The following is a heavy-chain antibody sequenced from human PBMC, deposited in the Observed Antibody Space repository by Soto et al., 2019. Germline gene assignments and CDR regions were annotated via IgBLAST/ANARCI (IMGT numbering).Heavy chain of an antibody. J-gene: IGHJ4*02. CDR2: ISSSGGGP. CDR1: GFSFSSFA. V-gene: IGHV3-23*01. D-gene: IGHD5-12*01. CDR3: AKWTYLDN. Sequence: GGSLRLSCAASGFSFSSFAMVWVRQTPGKRLEWVATISSSGGGPFYADSVKGRFTISRDNSENTLYLQMDSLRDEDTALYFCAKWTYLDNWGQGALVTVSS.